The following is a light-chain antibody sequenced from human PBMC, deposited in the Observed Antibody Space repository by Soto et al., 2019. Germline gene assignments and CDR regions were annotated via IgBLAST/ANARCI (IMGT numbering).Light chain of an antibody. Sequence: QSVLTQPASVSGSPGQTITISCSGTSSEVGGYNYVSWYQQHPGKAPKLMIFDVSNRPSGVSNRFSGSKSGNTASLTISGLQAEDEADYYCNSYTTGATYVFGDGTKLTVL. J-gene: IGLJ1*01. CDR2: DVS. V-gene: IGLV2-14*03. CDR3: NSYTTGATYV. CDR1: SSEVGGYNY.